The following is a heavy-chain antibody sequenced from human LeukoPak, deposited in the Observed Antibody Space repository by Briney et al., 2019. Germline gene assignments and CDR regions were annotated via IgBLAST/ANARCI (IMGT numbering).Heavy chain of an antibody. J-gene: IGHJ4*02. D-gene: IGHD6-13*01. CDR2: IYYSGST. Sequence: SETLSLTCTVSGGSISSYYWSWIRQPPGKGLEWIGYIYYSGSTNYNPSLKSRATISVDTSKNQFSLKLSSVTAADTAVYYCARNLGGSSWVFDYWGQGTLVTVSS. CDR3: ARNLGGSSWVFDY. CDR1: GGSISSYY. V-gene: IGHV4-59*01.